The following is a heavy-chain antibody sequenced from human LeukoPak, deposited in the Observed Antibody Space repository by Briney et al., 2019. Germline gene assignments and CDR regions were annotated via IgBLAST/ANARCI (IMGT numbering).Heavy chain of an antibody. J-gene: IGHJ4*02. Sequence: PGGSLRLSCAASGFTFSSYAMSWVRQAPGRGLEWVSAISGSGGSTYYADSVKGRFTISRDNSKNTLYLQMNSLRAEDTAVYYCAKGGYYDSSGYPTYYFDYWGQGTLVTVSS. CDR2: ISGSGGST. V-gene: IGHV3-23*01. CDR1: GFTFSSYA. CDR3: AKGGYYDSSGYPTYYFDY. D-gene: IGHD3-22*01.